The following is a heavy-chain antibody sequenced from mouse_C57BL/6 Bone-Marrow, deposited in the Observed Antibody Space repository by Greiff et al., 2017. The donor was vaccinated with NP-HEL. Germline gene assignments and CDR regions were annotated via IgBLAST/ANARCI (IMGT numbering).Heavy chain of an antibody. V-gene: IGHV1-64*01. D-gene: IGHD1-1*01. CDR1: GYTFTSYW. CDR2: IHPNSGST. Sequence: QVHVKQPGAELVKPGASVKLSCKASGYTFTSYWMHWVKQRPGQGLEWIGMIHPNSGSTNYNEKFKSKATLTVDKSSSTAYMQLSSLTSEDSAVYYCERPTTVVEDAMDYWGQGTSVTVSS. J-gene: IGHJ4*01. CDR3: ERPTTVVEDAMDY.